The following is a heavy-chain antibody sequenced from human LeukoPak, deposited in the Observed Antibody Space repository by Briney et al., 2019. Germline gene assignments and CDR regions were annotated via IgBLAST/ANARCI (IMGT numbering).Heavy chain of an antibody. V-gene: IGHV4-4*07. Sequence: SETLSLTCTVSGGSISSYHWSWIRQPAGKGLEWLGRNFTSGSTKYNPSLKSQVTTSVDKSKNQFSLKLTSVTAADTAVYYCVRDGPWSVAPPSWGQGMLVTVSS. J-gene: IGHJ5*02. CDR2: NFTSGST. CDR3: VRDGPWSVAPPS. D-gene: IGHD4-23*01. CDR1: GGSISSYH.